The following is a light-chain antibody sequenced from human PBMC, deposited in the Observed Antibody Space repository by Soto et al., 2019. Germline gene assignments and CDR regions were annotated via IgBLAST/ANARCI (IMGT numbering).Light chain of an antibody. CDR2: HAS. CDR3: QHYNSYGT. J-gene: IGKJ1*01. Sequence: DIQMTQSPSTLSASVGDRVTIFCRASQSISNFLHWYQQKPGKAPKILIYHASSLETGVPSRFSGSGSGTEFTLTISSVQPDDFASYYCQHYNSYGTFGQGTKVDIK. V-gene: IGKV1-5*02. CDR1: QSISNF.